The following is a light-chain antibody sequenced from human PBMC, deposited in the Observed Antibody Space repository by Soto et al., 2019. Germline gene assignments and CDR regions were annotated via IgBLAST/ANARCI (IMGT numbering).Light chain of an antibody. Sequence: QSVLTQPPSVSGAPGQRVTISCTGSSSNIGAGYDVHWYHHLPGTAPKLLIYGNNNRPSGVPDRFSGSKSGTSVSLAITGLQAEDEADYYCQSYDSSVSGYVFGTGTKVTVL. CDR3: QSYDSSVSGYV. CDR1: SSNIGAGYD. J-gene: IGLJ1*01. V-gene: IGLV1-40*01. CDR2: GNN.